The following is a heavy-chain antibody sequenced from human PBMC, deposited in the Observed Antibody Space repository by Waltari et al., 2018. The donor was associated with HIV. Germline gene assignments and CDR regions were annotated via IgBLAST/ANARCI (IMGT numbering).Heavy chain of an antibody. V-gene: IGHV3-74*01. CDR3: APGRGWFDP. CDR1: GFTFSSYW. CDR2: SNSDGSSI. Sequence: EVQLVESGGGLVQPGGSLRLSCAASGFTFSSYWLHWVRQAPGKGLVWVSRSNSDGSSINYEDSVKGRFTIARDNANNTLYLQMNSLRVEDTAVYYCAPGRGWFDPWGQGTLVTVSS. J-gene: IGHJ5*02. D-gene: IGHD3-10*01.